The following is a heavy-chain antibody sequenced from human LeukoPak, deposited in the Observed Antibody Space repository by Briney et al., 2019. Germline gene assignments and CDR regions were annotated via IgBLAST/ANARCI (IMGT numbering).Heavy chain of an antibody. CDR1: GFTFSSYA. V-gene: IGHV3-23*01. CDR3: ARALGYSGSDSAHAFDI. D-gene: IGHD1-26*01. Sequence: GWSLRLSCAASGFTFSSYAMSWVRQAPGKGLEWVAAISGSGGSTYYADSVKGRFTISRENAKNSLYLQMNSLRAGDTAVYYCARALGYSGSDSAHAFDIWRQGTKVSVPS. CDR2: ISGSGGST. J-gene: IGHJ3*02.